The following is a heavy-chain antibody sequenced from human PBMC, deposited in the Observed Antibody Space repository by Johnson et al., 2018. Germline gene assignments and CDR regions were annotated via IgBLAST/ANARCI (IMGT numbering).Heavy chain of an antibody. CDR1: GVSLSLHQ. CDR2: IYESGGP. Sequence: QVQLQESGPGLVKXSETXYLXCTVSGVSLSLHQWNWIRQHQGKGLEWIRVIYESGGPNYTPSPISRATLSLVASKNQFSLKLSSVTAADTAVYYCARDSFSVTSGNDGFDIWGQGTLVTVSS. D-gene: IGHD2/OR15-2a*01. J-gene: IGHJ3*02. CDR3: ARDSFSVTSGNDGFDI. V-gene: IGHV4-59*11.